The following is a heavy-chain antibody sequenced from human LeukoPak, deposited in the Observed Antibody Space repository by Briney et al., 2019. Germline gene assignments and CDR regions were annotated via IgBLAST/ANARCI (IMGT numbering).Heavy chain of an antibody. V-gene: IGHV4-39*01. Sequence: SPTLSLTCPVSSGSLSSSSYFCGWIRQPPGMGLEWIVNINFSGTTYYNPSLKSRVTTSVDTSKNQFSLKLSSVTAADTAVYYCARLRGGVQLWGDWGQGALVTVSS. D-gene: IGHD5-18*01. CDR1: SGSLSSSSYF. J-gene: IGHJ4*01. CDR3: ARLRGGVQLWGD. CDR2: INFSGTT.